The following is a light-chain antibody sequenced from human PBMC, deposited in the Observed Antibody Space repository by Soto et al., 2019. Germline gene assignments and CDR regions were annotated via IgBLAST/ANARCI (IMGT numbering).Light chain of an antibody. Sequence: QSVLTQPRSVSGSPGQSVTISCTGTSSDVGGYNFVSWYQQYPGKAPKVIIYDVNERPSGVPDRFSGSKSGNTASLTISGLQAEDEADYYCCSYAGRYTYVFGSGTKVTVL. CDR2: DVN. V-gene: IGLV2-11*01. CDR1: SSDVGGYNF. CDR3: CSYAGRYTYV. J-gene: IGLJ1*01.